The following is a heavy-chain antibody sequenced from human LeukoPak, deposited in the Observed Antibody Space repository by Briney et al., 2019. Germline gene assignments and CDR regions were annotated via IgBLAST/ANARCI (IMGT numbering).Heavy chain of an antibody. J-gene: IGHJ4*02. Sequence: SETLSLTCTVSGGSISSGSYYWSWIRQPAGKGLEWIGRIYTSGSTNYNPSLKSRVTISVDTSKNQFSLKLSSVTAADTAVYYCARGTMIVVVITDYYFDYWGQGTLVTVSS. CDR1: GGSISSGSYY. CDR3: ARGTMIVVVITDYYFDY. D-gene: IGHD3-22*01. CDR2: IYTSGST. V-gene: IGHV4-61*02.